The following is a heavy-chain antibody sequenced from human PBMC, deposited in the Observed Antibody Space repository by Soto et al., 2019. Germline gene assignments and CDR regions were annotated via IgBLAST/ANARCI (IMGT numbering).Heavy chain of an antibody. CDR1: GFTFSSYS. J-gene: IGHJ4*02. D-gene: IGHD4-17*01. CDR3: ARDVSLTTTPDY. Sequence: GGSLRLSCAASGFTFSSYSMNWVRQAPGKGLEWVSSISSSSSYIYYADSVKGRFTISRDNAKNSLYLQMNSLRAEDTAVYYCARDVSLTTTPDYWGQGTLVTVSS. CDR2: ISSSSSYI. V-gene: IGHV3-21*01.